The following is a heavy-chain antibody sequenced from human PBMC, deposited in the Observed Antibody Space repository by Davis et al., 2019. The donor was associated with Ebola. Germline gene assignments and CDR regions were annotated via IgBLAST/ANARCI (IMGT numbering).Heavy chain of an antibody. D-gene: IGHD3-10*01. CDR1: GYTFTSYA. Sequence: ATSVKVSCKASGYTFTSYAMNWVRQAPGQGLEWMGIINPSGGSTTYAQKFQGRVTMTRDTSTSTVFMELSSLRSEDTAVYYCARDPGNYFYGSGSLDYWGQGTLVTVSS. CDR3: ARDPGNYFYGSGSLDY. V-gene: IGHV1-46*01. CDR2: INPSGGST. J-gene: IGHJ4*02.